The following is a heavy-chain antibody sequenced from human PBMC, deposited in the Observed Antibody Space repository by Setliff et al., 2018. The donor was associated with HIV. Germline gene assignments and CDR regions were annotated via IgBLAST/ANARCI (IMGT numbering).Heavy chain of an antibody. Sequence: SETLSLTCTVSGGSISSGSYYWGWIRQPPGKGLEWIGSIYFSGTTYYSPSLESRVTISVDTSKNQFSLKVTFVTAADTAVYYCARVPGYSSGTSYMDVWGKGTTVTVSS. V-gene: IGHV4-39*01. CDR3: ARVPGYSSGTSYMDV. D-gene: IGHD6-19*01. CDR1: GGSISSGSYY. CDR2: IYFSGTT. J-gene: IGHJ6*03.